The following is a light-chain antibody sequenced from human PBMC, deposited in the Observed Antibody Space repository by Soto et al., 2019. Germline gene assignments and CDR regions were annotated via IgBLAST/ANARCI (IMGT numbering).Light chain of an antibody. Sequence: DIVMTQSPDSLAVSLGERATINCKSSQSVLYSSNNKNYLAWYQQKPGQPPKLLIYWASTRESGVPDRFSGSGSGADFTLTISNLQAENVGVYYCQQYYSTPYTFGQGTRLEIK. CDR2: WAS. V-gene: IGKV4-1*01. CDR3: QQYYSTPYT. J-gene: IGKJ2*01. CDR1: QSVLYSSNNKNY.